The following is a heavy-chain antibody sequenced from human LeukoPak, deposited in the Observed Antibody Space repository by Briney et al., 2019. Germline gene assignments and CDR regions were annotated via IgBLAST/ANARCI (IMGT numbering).Heavy chain of an antibody. CDR2: ISYDGSNK. CDR1: GFTFSSYA. CDR3: ARVGGPGYYYYMDV. V-gene: IGHV3-30*04. J-gene: IGHJ6*03. Sequence: SGGSLRLSCAASGFTFSSYAIHWVRQAPGKGLEWVAVISYDGSNKNYADSVKGRFSISRDNSKNTLYLQMNSLRAEDTAVYYCARVGGPGYYYYMDVWGKGTTVTISS.